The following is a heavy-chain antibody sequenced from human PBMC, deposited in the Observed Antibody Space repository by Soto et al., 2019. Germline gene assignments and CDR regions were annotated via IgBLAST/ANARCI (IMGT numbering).Heavy chain of an antibody. D-gene: IGHD2-2*01. J-gene: IGHJ6*02. CDR1: GFTFSSYS. V-gene: IGHV3-48*02. CDR2: ISSSSSTI. Sequence: GVSLRLSCAASGFTFSSYSMNWVRQAPGKRLEWVSYISSSSSTIYYADSVKGRFTISRDNAENSLYLQMNSLRDEDTAVYYCARDWSAGVPATGFYYYGMDVWGQGTTVTVSS. CDR3: ARDWSAGVPATGFYYYGMDV.